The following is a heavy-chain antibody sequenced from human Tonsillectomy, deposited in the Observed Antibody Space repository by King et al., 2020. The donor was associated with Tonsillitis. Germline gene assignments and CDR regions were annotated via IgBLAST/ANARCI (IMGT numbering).Heavy chain of an antibody. V-gene: IGHV3-15*01. J-gene: IGHJ6*02. D-gene: IGHD6-19*01. CDR1: GFTFSNAW. Sequence: VQLVESGGGLVKPGGSLRLSCAASGFTFSNAWMSWVRQAPGKGLEWVGRIKSKTDGGTTDYTAPVKGRFTISRDDSKNTLYRQMNSLKTGDTAVYYSTAHWGYRSGWYESMDVRGQGTTVTVSS. CDR3: TAHWGYRSGWYESMDV. CDR2: IKSKTDGGTT.